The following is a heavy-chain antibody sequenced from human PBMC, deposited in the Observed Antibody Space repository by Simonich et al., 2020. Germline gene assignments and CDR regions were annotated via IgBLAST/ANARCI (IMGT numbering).Heavy chain of an antibody. CDR3: ARVRFEAFDI. CDR1: GYTFTGYY. V-gene: IGHV1-2*02. CDR2: VNPNSGGK. J-gene: IGHJ3*02. Sequence: QVQLVQSGAEVKKPGASVKVSCKASGYTFTGYYMHWVRQAPGQGLEWMGWVNPNSGGKNDAQKFQGRVTMTRDTSISTAYMGLSRLRSDDTAVYYCARVRFEAFDIWGQGTMVTVSS.